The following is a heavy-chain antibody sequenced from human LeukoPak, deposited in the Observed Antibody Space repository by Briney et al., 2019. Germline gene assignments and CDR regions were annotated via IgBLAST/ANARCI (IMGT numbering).Heavy chain of an antibody. Sequence: GGSLRLSCVASGFTFGGYTINWVRRAPGKGLEWVASITSGLNLYSAESVKRQFTIYRDSARNSVSLQLNSLRVEDTAVYYCAREAGIVASHIWGQGTVVTVSS. CDR3: AREAGIVASHI. J-gene: IGHJ3*02. V-gene: IGHV3-21*01. D-gene: IGHD2-15*01. CDR1: GFTFGGYT. CDR2: ITSGLNL.